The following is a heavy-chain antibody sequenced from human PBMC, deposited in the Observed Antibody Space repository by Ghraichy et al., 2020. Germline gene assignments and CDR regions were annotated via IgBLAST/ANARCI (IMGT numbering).Heavy chain of an antibody. CDR1: GGSFSGYY. D-gene: IGHD3-3*01. Sequence: QTLSLTCAVYGGSFSGYYWSWIRQPPGKGLEWIGEITHSGSTNYNPSLKSRVTISMDTSKNQFSLNLTSVTAADTAVYYCARGSGTFGVVTLDYWGQGTLVTVSS. CDR2: ITHSGST. J-gene: IGHJ4*02. V-gene: IGHV4-34*01. CDR3: ARGSGTFGVVTLDY.